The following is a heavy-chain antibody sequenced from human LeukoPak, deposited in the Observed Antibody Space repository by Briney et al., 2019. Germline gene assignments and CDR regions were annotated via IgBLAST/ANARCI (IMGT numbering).Heavy chain of an antibody. D-gene: IGHD2-2*01. CDR1: GFTFSSYA. V-gene: IGHV3-23*01. CDR2: ISGSGGST. J-gene: IGHJ4*02. Sequence: PGGSLRLSCAASGFTFSSYAMSWVRQAPGKGLEWVSAISGSGGSTYYADSVKGRFTISRDNSKNTLYLQMNSLRAEDTAVYYCARDSVVVPAYYFDYWGQGTLVTVSS. CDR3: ARDSVVVPAYYFDY.